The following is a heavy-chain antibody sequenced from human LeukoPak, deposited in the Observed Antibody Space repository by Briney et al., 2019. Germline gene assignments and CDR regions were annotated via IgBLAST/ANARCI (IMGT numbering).Heavy chain of an antibody. CDR2: INPNSGGT. V-gene: IGHV1-2*02. CDR3: ARAELAAAGMAWAFDI. J-gene: IGHJ3*02. Sequence: ASVKVSCKASGYTFTDYALHWVRQAPGQSLEWMGWINPNSGGTNYAQKFQGRVTMTRDTSISTAYMELSRLRSDDTAVYYCARAELAAAGMAWAFDIWGQGTMVTVSS. CDR1: GYTFTDYA. D-gene: IGHD6-13*01.